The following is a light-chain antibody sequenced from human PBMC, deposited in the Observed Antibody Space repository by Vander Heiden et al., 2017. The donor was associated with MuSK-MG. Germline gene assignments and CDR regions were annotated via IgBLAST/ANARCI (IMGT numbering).Light chain of an antibody. V-gene: IGKV3-11*01. Sequence: EIVLTQSPATLSLSPGERATLSCRASQSVSSYLAWYQQKPGQAPRLLIYDASNRATGIPARFSGSGSGTDFTLTISSLEPEDFAVYYCLQRSNWPGTFGHGTKVDIK. CDR2: DAS. J-gene: IGKJ3*01. CDR3: LQRSNWPGT. CDR1: QSVSSY.